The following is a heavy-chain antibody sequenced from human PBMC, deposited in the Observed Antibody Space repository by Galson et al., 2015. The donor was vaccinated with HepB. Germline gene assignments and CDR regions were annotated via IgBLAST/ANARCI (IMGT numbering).Heavy chain of an antibody. Sequence: SLRLSCAASGFTFSSYSMNWVRQAPGKGLEWVSSISSSSSYIYYADSVKGRFTISRDNAKNSLYLQMNSLRAEDTAVYYCARGWIQLWSHYFDYWGQGTLVTVSS. V-gene: IGHV3-21*01. J-gene: IGHJ4*02. CDR2: ISSSSSYI. CDR3: ARGWIQLWSHYFDY. D-gene: IGHD5-18*01. CDR1: GFTFSSYS.